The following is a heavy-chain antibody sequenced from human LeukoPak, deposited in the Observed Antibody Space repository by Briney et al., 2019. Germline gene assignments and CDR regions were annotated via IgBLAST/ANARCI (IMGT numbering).Heavy chain of an antibody. V-gene: IGHV3-9*01. CDR3: ARDPNPVAGVNFDY. Sequence: GGSLRLSCAASGFTFDDYAMHWVRQAPGKGLEWVSGISWNSGSIGYADSVKGRFTISRDNAKNSLYLQMNSLRDEDTAVYYCARDPNPVAGVNFDYWGQGSLVTVSS. CDR2: ISWNSGSI. J-gene: IGHJ4*02. CDR1: GFTFDDYA. D-gene: IGHD3-16*01.